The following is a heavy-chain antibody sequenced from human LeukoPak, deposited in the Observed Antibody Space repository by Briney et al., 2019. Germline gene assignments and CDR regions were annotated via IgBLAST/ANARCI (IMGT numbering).Heavy chain of an antibody. D-gene: IGHD6-13*01. Sequence: SETLSLTCTVSGGSISNSYYYWGWIRQPPGKGLEWIGSIYYSGSTYYNPSLKSRVTISVDTSKNQFSLNLRSVTAADTAVYYCARDRRYSSSWYTFDYWGQGTLVTVSS. J-gene: IGHJ4*02. CDR1: GGSISNSYYY. CDR3: ARDRRYSSSWYTFDY. CDR2: IYYSGST. V-gene: IGHV4-39*07.